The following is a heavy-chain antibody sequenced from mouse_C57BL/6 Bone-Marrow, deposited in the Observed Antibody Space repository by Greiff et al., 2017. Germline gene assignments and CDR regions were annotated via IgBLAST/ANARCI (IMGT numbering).Heavy chain of an antibody. D-gene: IGHD1-1*01. J-gene: IGHJ3*01. CDR3: ARASITTVVPFAY. Sequence: VQLKESGPELVQPGDSVKISCKASGYSFTGYFMNWVMQSHGKSLEWIGRINPYNGDTFYNQKFKGKATLTVDKSSSTAHKELRSLTSEDSAVYYCARASITTVVPFAYWGQGTLVTVSA. CDR2: INPYNGDT. V-gene: IGHV1-20*01. CDR1: GYSFTGYF.